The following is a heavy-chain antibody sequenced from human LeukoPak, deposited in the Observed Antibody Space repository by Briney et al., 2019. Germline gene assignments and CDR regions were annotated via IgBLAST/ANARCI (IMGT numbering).Heavy chain of an antibody. Sequence: SETLSLTCTVSGGSISSSSYYWGWIRQPPGKGLEWIGSIYYSGSTYYNPSLKSRVTISVDTSKNQFSLKLSSVTAADTAVYYCARDGIGGYDHVWGSYRLYYFDYWGQGTLVTVSS. CDR1: GGSISSSSYY. J-gene: IGHJ4*02. V-gene: IGHV4-39*07. CDR2: IYYSGST. D-gene: IGHD3-16*02. CDR3: ARDGIGGYDHVWGSYRLYYFDY.